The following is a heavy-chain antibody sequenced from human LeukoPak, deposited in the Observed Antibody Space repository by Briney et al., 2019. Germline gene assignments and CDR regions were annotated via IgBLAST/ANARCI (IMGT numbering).Heavy chain of an antibody. J-gene: IGHJ4*02. CDR2: IYYSGST. D-gene: IGHD3-22*01. Sequence: PSETLSLTCTVSGGSISSYYWSWIRQPPGKGLEWIGYIYYSGSTNYNPSLKSRVTISVDTSKNQFSLKLTSLTAADTAVYYCARAGVSSGYWSLWGQGTPVTVSS. CDR1: GGSISSYY. CDR3: ARAGVSSGYWSL. V-gene: IGHV4-59*01.